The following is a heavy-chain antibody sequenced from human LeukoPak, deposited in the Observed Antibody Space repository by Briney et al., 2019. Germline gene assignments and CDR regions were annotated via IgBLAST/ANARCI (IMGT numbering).Heavy chain of an antibody. Sequence: SETLSLTCAVYGGSFSGYYWSWIRQPPGKGLEWIGEINHSGSTNYNPSLKSRVTISVDTSKNQFSLKLSSVTAADTAVYYCARGPRSSRTMIVERYFDYWGQGTLVTVSS. CDR3: ARGPRSSRTMIVERYFDY. D-gene: IGHD3-22*01. V-gene: IGHV4-34*01. J-gene: IGHJ4*02. CDR1: GGSFSGYY. CDR2: INHSGST.